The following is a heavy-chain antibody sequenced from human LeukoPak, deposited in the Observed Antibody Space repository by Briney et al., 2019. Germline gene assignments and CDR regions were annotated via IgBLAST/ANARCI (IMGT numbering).Heavy chain of an antibody. CDR3: AKDYSSGHYFDY. CDR1: RFTFSSYG. D-gene: IGHD6-19*01. Sequence: GGSLRLSCAASRFTFSSYGMHWVRQAPGKGLEWVAFIRYDGSNKYYADSVKGRFTISRDNSKNTLYLQMNSLRVEDTAVYYCAKDYSSGHYFDYWGQGTLVTVSS. CDR2: IRYDGSNK. V-gene: IGHV3-30*02. J-gene: IGHJ4*02.